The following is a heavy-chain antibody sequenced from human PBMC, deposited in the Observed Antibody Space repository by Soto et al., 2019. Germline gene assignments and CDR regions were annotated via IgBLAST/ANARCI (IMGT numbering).Heavy chain of an antibody. V-gene: IGHV3-30-3*01. Sequence: GGSLRLSCAASGFTFSSYAMHWVRQAPGKGLEWVAVISYDGSNKYYADSVKGRFTISRDNSKNTLYLQMNSLRAEDTAVYYCARESTASGGYSYYYYRMDVWGQGTTVTVSS. CDR3: ARESTASGGYSYYYYRMDV. D-gene: IGHD3-10*01. CDR2: ISYDGSNK. CDR1: GFTFSSYA. J-gene: IGHJ6*02.